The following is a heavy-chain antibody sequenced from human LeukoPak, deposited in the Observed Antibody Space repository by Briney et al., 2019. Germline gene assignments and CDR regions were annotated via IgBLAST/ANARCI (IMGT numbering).Heavy chain of an antibody. Sequence: GGSLRLSCAAPGFAFSDYSMNWDRQAPGKGLKWVANIRGSGSGMGSGNYYAGSVKGRFTISRDDAKNSLYLQMNSLRAEDTAFYYCARDDNWGFDYWGQGALVTVSS. D-gene: IGHD7-27*01. CDR1: GFAFSDYS. CDR3: ARDDNWGFDY. J-gene: IGHJ4*02. CDR2: IRGSGSGM. V-gene: IGHV3-21*05.